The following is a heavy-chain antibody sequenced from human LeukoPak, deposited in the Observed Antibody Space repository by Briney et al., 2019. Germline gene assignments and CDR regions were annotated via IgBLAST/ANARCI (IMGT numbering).Heavy chain of an antibody. CDR1: GFTFGDYV. Sequence: GGSLRLSCTASGFTFGDYVMSWFRQAPGKGLEWVGFIKSKAYGGTTEYAASVKGRFIISRDDSKSIAYLQMNSLKTEDTAVYYCTRGISFIAAAGVRLDYWGQGTLVTVSS. V-gene: IGHV3-49*03. CDR3: TRGISFIAAAGVRLDY. D-gene: IGHD6-13*01. J-gene: IGHJ4*02. CDR2: IKSKAYGGTT.